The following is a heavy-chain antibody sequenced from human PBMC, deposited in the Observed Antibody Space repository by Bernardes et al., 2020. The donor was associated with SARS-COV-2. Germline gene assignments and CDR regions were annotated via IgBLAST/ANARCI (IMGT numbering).Heavy chain of an antibody. CDR1: GLTFTGEW. D-gene: IGHD4-17*01. J-gene: IGHJ5*01. Sequence: GGSLRLSCAASGLTFTGEWMHWVRQAPAKGLAWVARINSGGSSISYADSVKGRFTVSRDNAKRTLYLQMNNLRVEDTALYRCATEDGEWLESWGQGTLVTVSS. CDR2: INSGGSSI. V-gene: IGHV3-74*01. CDR3: ATEDGEWLES.